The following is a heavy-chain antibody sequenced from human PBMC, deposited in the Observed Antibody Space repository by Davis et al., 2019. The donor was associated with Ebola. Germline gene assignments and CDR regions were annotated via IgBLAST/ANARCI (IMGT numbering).Heavy chain of an antibody. V-gene: IGHV4-39*01. D-gene: IGHD1/OR15-1a*01. CDR2: IYYSGST. Sequence: GSLRLSCAVYGGSFSGYYWGWIRQPPGKGLEWIGSIYYSGSTYYNPSLKSRVTISVDTSKNQFSLKLSSVTAADTAVYYCARRTTAGRIYDYWGQGTLVTVSS. J-gene: IGHJ4*02. CDR3: ARRTTAGRIYDY. CDR1: GGSFSGYY.